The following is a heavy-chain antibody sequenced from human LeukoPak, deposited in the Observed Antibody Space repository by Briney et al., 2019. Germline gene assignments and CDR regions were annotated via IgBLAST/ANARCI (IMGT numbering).Heavy chain of an antibody. V-gene: IGHV3-30*03. J-gene: IGHJ4*02. Sequence: GGSLRLSCAASGFTFSSYGMHWVRQAPGKGLEWVAVISYDGSNKYYADSMKGRFTISRDNSKNTLYLQMNSLRAEDTAVYYCARDPGYCSSTSCYYYLDYWGQGTLVTVSS. CDR1: GFTFSSYG. CDR3: ARDPGYCSSTSCYYYLDY. D-gene: IGHD2-2*01. CDR2: ISYDGSNK.